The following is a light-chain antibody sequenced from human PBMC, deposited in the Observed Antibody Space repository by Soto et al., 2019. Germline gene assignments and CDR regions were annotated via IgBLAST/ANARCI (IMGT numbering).Light chain of an antibody. Sequence: VLTQSPATLSVSPGERVTLSCRASESVRTSLAWYQHKPGRSPSLLMYGASNRATGVPDRSSGSGSGTDFTLTITSLQSDDLAIYYCQQYSDWPRTFGQGTKVDIK. CDR1: ESVRTS. V-gene: IGKV3-15*01. J-gene: IGKJ1*01. CDR2: GAS. CDR3: QQYSDWPRT.